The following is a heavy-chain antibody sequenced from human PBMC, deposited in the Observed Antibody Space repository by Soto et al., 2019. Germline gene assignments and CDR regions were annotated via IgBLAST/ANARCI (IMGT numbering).Heavy chain of an antibody. CDR2: ISLSSSNI. CDR3: ARDPSRGSYWARYIDL. V-gene: IGHV3-48*01. J-gene: IGHJ2*01. CDR1: GFSFSNYA. D-gene: IGHD1-26*01. Sequence: EVQLVESGGGLVQPGGSLRLSCVGSGFSFSNYAMDWVRQAPGKGLEWVSYISLSSSNIHYADSVQGRFTISRDNAKNSMYLQMNCLRAEDTAVYYCARDPSRGSYWARYIDLWGRGTLVTVSS.